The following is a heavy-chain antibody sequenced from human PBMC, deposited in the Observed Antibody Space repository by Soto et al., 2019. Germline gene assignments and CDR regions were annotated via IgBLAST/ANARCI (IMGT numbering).Heavy chain of an antibody. Sequence: AVPTLVNPTETLTLTCTVSGFSLSNARMGVSWIRQPPGKALEWLAHIFSNDEKSYSTSLKSRLTISKDTSKSQVVLTMTNMDPVDTDKYYSARIPERGYYYDSSGYYGDAFDIWGQGTMVTVS. V-gene: IGHV2-26*01. CDR1: GFSLSNARMG. CDR2: IFSNDEK. CDR3: ARIPERGYYYDSSGYYGDAFDI. J-gene: IGHJ3*02. D-gene: IGHD3-22*01.